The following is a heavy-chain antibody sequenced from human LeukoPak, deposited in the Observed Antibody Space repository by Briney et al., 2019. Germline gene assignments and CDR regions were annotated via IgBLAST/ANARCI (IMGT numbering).Heavy chain of an antibody. CDR3: ARDYCSGGSCYFDY. CDR1: GFTFSNYD. V-gene: IGHV3-30*02. Sequence: GGSLRLSCAASGFTFSNYDMHWVRQAPGKGLEWVAFIRYDGSNKYYADSVKGRFTISRDNAKNTLYLQMNSLRAEDTAVYYCARDYCSGGSCYFDYWGQGTLVTVSS. J-gene: IGHJ4*02. D-gene: IGHD2-15*01. CDR2: IRYDGSNK.